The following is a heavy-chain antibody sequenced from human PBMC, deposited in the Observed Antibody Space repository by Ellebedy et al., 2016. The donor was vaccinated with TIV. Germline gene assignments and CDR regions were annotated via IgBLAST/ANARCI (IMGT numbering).Heavy chain of an antibody. J-gene: IGHJ4*02. CDR1: GFTFSNYW. CDR2: IKQDGGEK. CDR3: AREANSYATSGYYFDS. D-gene: IGHD3-22*01. V-gene: IGHV3-7*01. Sequence: GESLKISCAASGFTFSNYWMSWVRQAPGKGLEWVANIKQDGGEKNFVDSVKGRFTISRDNAKNSLYLQMNSLQAEDTAVYYCAREANSYATSGYYFDSWGQGTLVAVSS.